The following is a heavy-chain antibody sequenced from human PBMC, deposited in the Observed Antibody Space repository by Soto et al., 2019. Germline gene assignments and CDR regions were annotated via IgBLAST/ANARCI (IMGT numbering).Heavy chain of an antibody. CDR3: ARVPVDTSMIYWLDP. CDR2: IYYIGST. Sequence: TLSLTCTVSGGSVTSGDYFWTWIRQPPGKGLEWIGHIYYIGSTNYSPSLESRVTISLDTSNNHFSLRLNSVTTADTAVYFCARVPVDTSMIYWLDPWGQGTLVTVSS. V-gene: IGHV4-61*08. J-gene: IGHJ5*02. CDR1: GGSVTSGDYF. D-gene: IGHD5-18*01.